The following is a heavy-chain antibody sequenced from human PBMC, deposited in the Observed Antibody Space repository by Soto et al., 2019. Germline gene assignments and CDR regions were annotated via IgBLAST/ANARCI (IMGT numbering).Heavy chain of an antibody. CDR1: GYTFTSYA. Sequence: ASVKVSCKASGYTFTSYAMHWVRQAPRQRLEWMGWINAGNGNTKYSQKFQGRVTITRDTSASTAYMELSSLRSEDTAVYYCARDSLTTYYYDSSGYYPGYFQHWGQGTLVTVSS. V-gene: IGHV1-3*01. D-gene: IGHD3-22*01. CDR3: ARDSLTTYYYDSSGYYPGYFQH. CDR2: INAGNGNT. J-gene: IGHJ1*01.